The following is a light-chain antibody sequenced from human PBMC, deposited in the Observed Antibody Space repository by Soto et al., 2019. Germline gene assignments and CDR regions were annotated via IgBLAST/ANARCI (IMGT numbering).Light chain of an antibody. CDR3: QHYLNTPQN. CDR2: WAS. J-gene: IGKJ1*01. V-gene: IGKV4-1*01. Sequence: DIVMTQSPDSLAVSMVERATINCKSSHSILYSPNNKNYLAWYQQKPGQPPKLLIYWASTRESGVPDRFSGSGSGTDFTLTISSLQAEDVAVYYCQHYLNTPQNFGQGTKVEIK. CDR1: HSILYSPNNKNY.